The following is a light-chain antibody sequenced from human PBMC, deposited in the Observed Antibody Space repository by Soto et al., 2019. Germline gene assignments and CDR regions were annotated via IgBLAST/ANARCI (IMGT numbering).Light chain of an antibody. CDR3: LQDYNYPLT. CDR2: AAS. CDR1: QGIRND. V-gene: IGKV1-6*01. Sequence: ALQMTQSPSSLSASVGHRVTITCRASQGIRNDLGWYQQKPGKAPKLLIYAASSLQSGVPSRFSGSGSGTDFTLTISSLQPEDFASHYCLQDYNYPLTFGGGTKVEIK. J-gene: IGKJ4*02.